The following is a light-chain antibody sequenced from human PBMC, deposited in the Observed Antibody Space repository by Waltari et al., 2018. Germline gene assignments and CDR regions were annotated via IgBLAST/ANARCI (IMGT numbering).Light chain of an antibody. CDR1: SSNIGSNT. V-gene: IGLV1-44*01. CDR3: AAWDDSLNGPV. Sequence: QSMLTQPPSASGTPGQRVTISCSGSSSNIGSNTVNWYQPLPGTAPKLLIYSTNQWPSGVPVRFSGSKFGPSASLAISGLQSEDEADYYCAAWDDSLNGPVFGGGTKLTVL. J-gene: IGLJ2*01. CDR2: STN.